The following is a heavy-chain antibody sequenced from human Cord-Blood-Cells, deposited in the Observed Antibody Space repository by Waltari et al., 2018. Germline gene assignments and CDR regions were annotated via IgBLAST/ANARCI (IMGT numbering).Heavy chain of an antibody. CDR1: GGSISSSSYY. V-gene: IGHV4-39*01. D-gene: IGHD3-3*01. Sequence: QLQLQESGPGLVKPSETLSLTCTVSGGSISSSSYYWGWIRPPPGKGLEWIGSIYYSGSTYYNPSLKSRVTISVDTSKNQFSLKLSSVTAADTAVYYCAVTYYDFWSGYFYFDYWGQGTLVTVSS. CDR3: AVTYYDFWSGYFYFDY. CDR2: IYYSGST. J-gene: IGHJ4*02.